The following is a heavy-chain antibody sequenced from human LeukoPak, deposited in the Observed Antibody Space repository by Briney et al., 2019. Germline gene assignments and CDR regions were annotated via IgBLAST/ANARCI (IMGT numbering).Heavy chain of an antibody. J-gene: IGHJ4*02. CDR2: INPKTGIT. Sequence: ASVKVSCKASGYTFATYYIHWVRQALGQGLEWMGIINPKTGITNYAQKFQGRVTITRDTSASTVYMDLGSLKSEDTAVYYCARGEDIVVVAAATIEYWGQGALVTVSS. CDR3: ARGEDIVVVAAATIEY. CDR1: GYTFATYY. D-gene: IGHD2-15*01. V-gene: IGHV1-46*01.